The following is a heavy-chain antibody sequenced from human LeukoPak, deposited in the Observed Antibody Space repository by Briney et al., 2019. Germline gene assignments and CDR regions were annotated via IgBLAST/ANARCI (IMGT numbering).Heavy chain of an antibody. V-gene: IGHV1-18*01. D-gene: IGHD3-22*01. J-gene: IGHJ4*02. CDR3: ARDRPMIVVVTPQGFDY. CDR1: GYTFTSYG. Sequence: ASVTVSCKASGYTFTSYGISWVRQAPGQGLEWMGWISAYNGNTNYAQKLQGRVTMTTDTSTSTAYMELRSLRSDDTAVYYCARDRPMIVVVTPQGFDYWGQGTLVTVFS. CDR2: ISAYNGNT.